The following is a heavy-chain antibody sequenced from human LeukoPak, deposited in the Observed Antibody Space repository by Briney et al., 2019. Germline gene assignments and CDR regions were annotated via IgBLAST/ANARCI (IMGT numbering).Heavy chain of an antibody. CDR2: IYHSGST. CDR1: GYSISSGYY. CDR3: ARGPIDCGGDCYSGYFDY. V-gene: IGHV4-38-2*02. D-gene: IGHD2-21*02. J-gene: IGHJ4*02. Sequence: SETLSLTCTVSGYSISSGYYWGWIRQPPGKGLGWIGEIYHSGSTNYNPSLKSRVTISVDKSKNQFSLKLSSVTAADTAVYYCARGPIDCGGDCYSGYFDYWGQGTLVTVSS.